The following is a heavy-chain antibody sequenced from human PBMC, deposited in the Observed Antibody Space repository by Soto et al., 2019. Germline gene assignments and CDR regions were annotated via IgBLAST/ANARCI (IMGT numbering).Heavy chain of an antibody. V-gene: IGHV3-23*01. CDR3: AKDGFTRVVVPAAMLGY. Sequence: GGSLRLSCAASGFTFSSYAMSWVRQAPGKGLEWVSAISGSGGSTYYADSVKGRFTISRDNSKNTLYLQMNSLRAEDTAVYYCAKDGFTRVVVPAAMLGYWGQGTLVTVSS. CDR1: GFTFSSYA. D-gene: IGHD2-2*01. J-gene: IGHJ4*02. CDR2: ISGSGGST.